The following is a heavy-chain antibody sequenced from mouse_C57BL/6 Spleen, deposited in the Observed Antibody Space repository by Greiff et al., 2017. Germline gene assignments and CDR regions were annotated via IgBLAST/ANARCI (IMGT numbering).Heavy chain of an antibody. Sequence: EVQGVESGPELVKPGDSVKISCKASGYSFTGYFMNWVMQSHGKSLEWIGRINPYNGDTFYNQKFKGKATLTVDKSSSTAHMELRSLTSEYSAVYYCARSDDGYLFAYWGQATLVPVSA. CDR3: ARSDDGYLFAY. D-gene: IGHD2-3*01. J-gene: IGHJ3*01. CDR1: GYSFTGYF. V-gene: IGHV1-20*01. CDR2: INPYNGDT.